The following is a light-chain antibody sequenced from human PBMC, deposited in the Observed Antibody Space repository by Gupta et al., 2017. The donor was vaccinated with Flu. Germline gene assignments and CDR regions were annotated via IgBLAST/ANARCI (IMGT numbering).Light chain of an antibody. CDR3: NSYAGSNNVM. J-gene: IGLJ3*02. Sequence: QSALTQPPSASGSPGQSVTISCTGTSSDVGGGNHVSWYQQHPGKAPKLIIYEVTKRPSGVPDRFSGSKSGNTASLTVSGLQAEDEADYYCNSYAGSNNVMFGGGTKLTVL. CDR2: EVT. CDR1: SSDVGGGNH. V-gene: IGLV2-8*01.